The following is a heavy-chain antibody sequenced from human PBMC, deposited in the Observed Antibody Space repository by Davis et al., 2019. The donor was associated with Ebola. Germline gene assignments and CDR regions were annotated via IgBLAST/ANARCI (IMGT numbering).Heavy chain of an antibody. J-gene: IGHJ4*02. D-gene: IGHD3-22*01. Sequence: GESLKISCAASGFTVSSNYMTRVRQASGKGLEWVSVIYSGGTTYYADSVKGRFTIYRDNSKNTLYLQMNSLMAEDKTVYYCASWVGDYDSSDYYPYWGQGTLVTVSS. CDR3: ASWVGDYDSSDYYPY. V-gene: IGHV3-53*01. CDR1: GFTVSSNY. CDR2: IYSGGTT.